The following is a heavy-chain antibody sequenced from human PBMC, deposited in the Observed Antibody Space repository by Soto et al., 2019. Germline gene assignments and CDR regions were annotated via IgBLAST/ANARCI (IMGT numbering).Heavy chain of an antibody. CDR2: IIPILGIA. D-gene: IGHD4-17*01. CDR3: ARDSRPGVTTKYMDV. V-gene: IGHV1-69*04. J-gene: IGHJ6*03. Sequence: SVKVSCKASGGTFSSYTISWVRQAPGQGLEWMGRIIPILGIANYAQKFQGRVTITADKSTSTAYMELSSLRSEDTAVYYCARDSRPGVTTKYMDVWGKGTTVTVSS. CDR1: GGTFSSYT.